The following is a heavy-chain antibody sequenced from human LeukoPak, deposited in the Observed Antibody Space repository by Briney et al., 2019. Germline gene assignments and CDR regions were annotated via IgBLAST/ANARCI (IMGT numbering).Heavy chain of an antibody. V-gene: IGHV3-23*01. Sequence: GGSLRLSCAASGFTFSSYAMSWVRQAPGKGLEWVSAISGSGGSTYYADSVKGRFTISRDNSKNTLYLQMNSLRAEDTAVYYCAKDGWTGYDSSGHYLYDAFDIWGQGTMVTVSS. CDR1: GFTFSSYA. J-gene: IGHJ3*02. CDR2: ISGSGGST. D-gene: IGHD3-22*01. CDR3: AKDGWTGYDSSGHYLYDAFDI.